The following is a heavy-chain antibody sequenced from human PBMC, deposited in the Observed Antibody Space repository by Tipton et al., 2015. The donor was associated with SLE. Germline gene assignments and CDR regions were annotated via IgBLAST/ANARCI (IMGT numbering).Heavy chain of an antibody. CDR1: GYTFSNHY. CDR3: GREVRDGYNDYFDY. Sequence: QLVQSGAEVKEPGESLRISCQASGYTFSNHYIGWVRQMPGKGLEWIGIIYPGDSTTKYSPSFQGQVTMSVDESVSTAYLLWSSLKASDTAIYYCGREVRDGYNDYFDYWGQGTPVTVSS. CDR2: IYPGDSTT. D-gene: IGHD5-24*01. V-gene: IGHV5-51*01. J-gene: IGHJ4*02.